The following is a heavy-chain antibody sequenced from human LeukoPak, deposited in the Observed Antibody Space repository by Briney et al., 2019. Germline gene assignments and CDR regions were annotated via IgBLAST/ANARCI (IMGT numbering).Heavy chain of an antibody. J-gene: IGHJ3*02. Sequence: GGSLRLSCAASGFTFSSYSMNWVRQAPGKGLEWVSSISSSSSYIYYADSVKGRFTISRDNAMNSLYLQMNSLRAEDTAVYYCARGLLGDAFDIWGQGTMVTVSS. D-gene: IGHD2-21*01. CDR1: GFTFSSYS. CDR2: ISSSSSYI. CDR3: ARGLLGDAFDI. V-gene: IGHV3-21*01.